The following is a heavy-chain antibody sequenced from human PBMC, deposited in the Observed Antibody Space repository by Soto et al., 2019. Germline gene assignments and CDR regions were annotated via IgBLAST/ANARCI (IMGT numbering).Heavy chain of an antibody. CDR3: ARRSDSSGWYENGFDY. D-gene: IGHD6-19*01. CDR1: GGSFSGYY. V-gene: IGHV4-34*01. J-gene: IGHJ4*02. Sequence: SETLSLTCAVYGGSFSGYYWSWIRQPPGKGLEWIGEINHSGSTNYNPSLKSRVTISVDTSKNQFSLKLSSVTAADTAVYYCARRSDSSGWYENGFDYWGQGTLVTVSS. CDR2: INHSGST.